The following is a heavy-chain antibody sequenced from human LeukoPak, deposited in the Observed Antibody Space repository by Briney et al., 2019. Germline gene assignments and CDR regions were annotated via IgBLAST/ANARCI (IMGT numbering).Heavy chain of an antibody. Sequence: GSLRLSCAASGFTFSSYAMSWVRQAPGKGLEWVSAISGSGGSTYYADAVKGRFTISRDNSKNTLYLQMNSLRAEDTAVYYCAKERFGQQLPGWFDPWGQGTLVTVSS. CDR1: GFTFSSYA. D-gene: IGHD6-13*01. CDR2: ISGSGGST. V-gene: IGHV3-23*01. CDR3: AKERFGQQLPGWFDP. J-gene: IGHJ5*02.